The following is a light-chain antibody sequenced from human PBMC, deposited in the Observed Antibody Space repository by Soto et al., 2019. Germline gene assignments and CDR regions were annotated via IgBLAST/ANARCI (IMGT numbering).Light chain of an antibody. Sequence: EIVLTQSPGTLSLSPGERATLSCRASQSFSSSYLAWYQQKPGQAPRLLIYGASSRAAAIPDRFSGSGSGTDFTLTISRLEPEDFAVYFCQQYGNSPPLTFGGGTKVEIK. CDR1: QSFSSSY. CDR2: GAS. V-gene: IGKV3-20*01. CDR3: QQYGNSPPLT. J-gene: IGKJ4*01.